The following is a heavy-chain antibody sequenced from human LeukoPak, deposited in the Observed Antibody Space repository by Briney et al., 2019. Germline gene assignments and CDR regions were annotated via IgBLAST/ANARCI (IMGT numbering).Heavy chain of an antibody. V-gene: IGHV1-18*01. Sequence: ASVKVSCKASGYTFTSYGISWVRQAPGQGLEWMGWISAYNGNTNYAQKLQGRVTMTTDTSTSTAYMELRSLRSDDTAVYYCAGYYYDSSGYPEGFDPWGQGTLVTVSS. J-gene: IGHJ5*02. CDR3: AGYYYDSSGYPEGFDP. CDR2: ISAYNGNT. D-gene: IGHD3-22*01. CDR1: GYTFTSYG.